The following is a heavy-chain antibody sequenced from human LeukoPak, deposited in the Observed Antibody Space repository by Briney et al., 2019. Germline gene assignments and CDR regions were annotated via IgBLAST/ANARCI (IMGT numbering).Heavy chain of an antibody. D-gene: IGHD1-26*01. V-gene: IGHV3-33*01. CDR1: GFTFSSYG. J-gene: IGHJ4*02. CDR3: ARGIEGAMDSDY. CDR2: IWYDGSNK. Sequence: PGGSLRLSCAASGFTFSSYGMHWVRQAPGKGLEWVAVIWYDGSNKYYADSVKGRFTISRDNSKNTLYLQMNSLRAEDTAVYYCARGIEGAMDSDYWGQGTLVTVSS.